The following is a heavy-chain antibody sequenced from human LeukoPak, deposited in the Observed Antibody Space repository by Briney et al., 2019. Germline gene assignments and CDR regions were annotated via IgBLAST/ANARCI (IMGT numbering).Heavy chain of an antibody. Sequence: PGGSLRLSCAASGFTFSDYYMSWIRQAPGKGLEWVSYISSSGATTYYADSVKGRFTISRDNSKNTLYLQMNSLRAEDTAVYYCAKPPYGDFLTYFDSWGQGTLVTVSS. D-gene: IGHD4-17*01. V-gene: IGHV3-11*04. CDR1: GFTFSDYY. CDR2: ISSSGATT. CDR3: AKPPYGDFLTYFDS. J-gene: IGHJ4*02.